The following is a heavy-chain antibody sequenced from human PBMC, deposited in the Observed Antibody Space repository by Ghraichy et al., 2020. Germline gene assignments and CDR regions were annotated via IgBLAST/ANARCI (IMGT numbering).Heavy chain of an antibody. V-gene: IGHV4-34*01. Sequence: SETLSLTCGVFGGSFSAHSWGWIRQPPGRGLEWIGEINHSGNTAFNPSLNSRVTISVDASKTRLFLKLTSVTAADTAVYYCERGLAYSGYSWNFWGQGTLVTVSS. J-gene: IGHJ4*02. D-gene: IGHD4-23*01. CDR3: ERGLAYSGYSWNF. CDR1: GGSFSAHS. CDR2: INHSGNT.